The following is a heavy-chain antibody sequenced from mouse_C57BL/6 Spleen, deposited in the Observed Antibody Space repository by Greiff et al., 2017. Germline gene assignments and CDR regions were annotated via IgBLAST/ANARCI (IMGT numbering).Heavy chain of an antibody. V-gene: IGHV1-47*01. CDR1: GYTFTTYP. CDR2: FHPYNDDT. CDR3: ARANYYGSSYWYFDV. D-gene: IGHD1-1*01. Sequence: QVQLQQSGAELVKPGASVKMSCKASGYTFTTYPIEWMKQNHGKSLEWIGNFHPYNDDTTYNEKFKGKATLTVEKSSSTVYLELSRLTSDDSAVYYCARANYYGSSYWYFDVWGTGTTVTVSS. J-gene: IGHJ1*03.